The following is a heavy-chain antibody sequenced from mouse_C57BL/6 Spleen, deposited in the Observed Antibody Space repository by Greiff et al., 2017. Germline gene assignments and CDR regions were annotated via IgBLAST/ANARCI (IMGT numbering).Heavy chain of an antibody. CDR1: GYTFTDYN. CDR3: SQLGRHWFAY. J-gene: IGHJ3*01. D-gene: IGHD4-1*02. CDR2: INPNNGGT. Sequence: EVQLQQSGPELVKPGASVKMSCKASGYTFTDYNMHWVKQSHGTSLEWIGYINPNNGGTSYNQKFKGKATLTVNKSSSTAYMELRSLTSEDSAVYYCSQLGRHWFAYWGQGTLVTVSA. V-gene: IGHV1-22*01.